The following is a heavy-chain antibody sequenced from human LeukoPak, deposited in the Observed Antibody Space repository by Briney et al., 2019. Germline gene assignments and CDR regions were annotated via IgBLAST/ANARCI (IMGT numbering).Heavy chain of an antibody. CDR2: IYPSDSDT. CDR1: GYSFSTYW. Sequence: GESLKISCKGSGYSFSTYWIGWVRQMPGKGLEWMGIIYPSDSDTRYNPSFQGQVTISVDKSISTAYLQWSSLKASDTAMFYCARQAGPRVYFDYWGQGTLVTVSS. V-gene: IGHV5-51*01. CDR3: ARQAGPRVYFDY. J-gene: IGHJ4*02.